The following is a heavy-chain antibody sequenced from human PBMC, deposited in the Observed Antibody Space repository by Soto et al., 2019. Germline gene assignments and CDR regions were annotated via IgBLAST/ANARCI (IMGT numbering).Heavy chain of an antibody. CDR2: ISSSGSTI. J-gene: IGHJ5*02. CDR1: GFTFSDYY. CDR3: ARAVWNSSGWYRRKGYFDP. Sequence: KLGGSLRLSCAASGFTFSDYYMSWIRQAPGKGLEWVSYISSSGSTIYYADSVKGRFTISRDNAKNSLYLQMNSLRAEDTAVYYCARAVWNSSGWYRRKGYFDPWGQGTLVTVSS. D-gene: IGHD6-19*01. V-gene: IGHV3-11*01.